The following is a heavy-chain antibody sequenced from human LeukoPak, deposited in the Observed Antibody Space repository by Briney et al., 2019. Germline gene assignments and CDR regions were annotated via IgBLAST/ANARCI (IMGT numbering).Heavy chain of an antibody. D-gene: IGHD3-10*01. CDR1: GYTFTNYD. J-gene: IGHJ4*02. CDR3: ARMRDSYAGNYLDY. CDR2: IITYNGNT. Sequence: ASVKVSCKASGYTFTNYDINWVRQAPGQGLELMGWIITYNGNTDYAQKLQGRVTMTTETSTSTPYMELGSLRSDDSAVYYCARMRDSYAGNYLDYWGQGTLVTVSS. V-gene: IGHV1-18*01.